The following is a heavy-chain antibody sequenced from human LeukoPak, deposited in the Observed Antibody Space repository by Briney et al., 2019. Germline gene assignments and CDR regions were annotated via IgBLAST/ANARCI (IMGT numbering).Heavy chain of an antibody. CDR1: GFTFSSYA. CDR3: AKDSSGCNYYFDY. Sequence: GGSLRLSCAASGFTFSSYAMSWVRQAPGKGLEWVSAISGSGGSTYYADSVKGRFTISRDNSKSKLYLQMNSLRAEDTAVYYCAKDSSGCNYYFDYWGQGTLVTVSS. J-gene: IGHJ4*02. V-gene: IGHV3-23*01. D-gene: IGHD6-19*01. CDR2: ISGSGGST.